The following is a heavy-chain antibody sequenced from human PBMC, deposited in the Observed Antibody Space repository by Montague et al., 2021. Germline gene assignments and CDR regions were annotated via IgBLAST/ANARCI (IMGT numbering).Heavy chain of an antibody. Sequence: SETRSLTCTVSSGSIFHAHWSWVRQPPGKGLEWLGFMFYVGAPSNNPSSKSRSTLSIDTPTTQSSLKLSFVTAAATAVYYYAKQDYLVSGTSNKAFDPWGQGILVTVS. CDR2: MFYVGAP. D-gene: IGHD3-10*01. CDR1: SGSIFHAH. V-gene: IGHV4-59*08. CDR3: AKQDYLVSGTSNKAFDP. J-gene: IGHJ5*02.